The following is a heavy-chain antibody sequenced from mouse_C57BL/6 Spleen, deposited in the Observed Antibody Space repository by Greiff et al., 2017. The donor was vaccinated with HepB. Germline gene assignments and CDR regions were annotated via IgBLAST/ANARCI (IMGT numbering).Heavy chain of an antibody. CDR2: IYPGDGDT. D-gene: IGHD1-1*01. CDR3: ARCYYGSSPYYYAMDY. CDR1: GYAFSSSW. Sequence: QVQLKQSGPELVKPGASVKISCKASGYAFSSSWMNWVKQRPGKGLEWIGRIYPGDGDTNYNGKFKGKATLTADKSSSTAYMQLSSLTSEDSAVYFCARCYYGSSPYYYAMDYWGQGTSVTVSS. V-gene: IGHV1-82*01. J-gene: IGHJ4*01.